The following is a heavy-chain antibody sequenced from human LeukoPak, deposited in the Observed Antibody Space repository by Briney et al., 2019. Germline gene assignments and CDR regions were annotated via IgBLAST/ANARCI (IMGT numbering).Heavy chain of an antibody. Sequence: GGSLRLSCAASGFTFSSYWMSWVRQAPGKGLEWVANIKQDGSEKYYVDSVKGRFTISRDNAKNSLYLQMNSLRAEDTAVYYCARVMDIVVVVAATPLDYWGQGTLVTVSS. J-gene: IGHJ4*02. CDR2: IKQDGSEK. D-gene: IGHD2-15*01. CDR3: ARVMDIVVVVAATPLDY. CDR1: GFTFSSYW. V-gene: IGHV3-7*01.